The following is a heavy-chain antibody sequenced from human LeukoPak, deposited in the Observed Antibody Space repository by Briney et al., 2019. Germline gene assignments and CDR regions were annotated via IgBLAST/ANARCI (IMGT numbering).Heavy chain of an antibody. CDR1: GGSISSSSYY. D-gene: IGHD1-26*01. J-gene: IGHJ5*02. CDR2: IYYSGST. V-gene: IGHV4-39*01. Sequence: SETLSLTCTVSGGSISSSSYYWGWIRQPPGKGLEWIGSIYYSGSTYYNPSLKSRVTISVDTSKNQFSLKLSSVTAADTAVYYCATLLKAGSPNWFDPWGQGTLVTVSS. CDR3: ATLLKAGSPNWFDP.